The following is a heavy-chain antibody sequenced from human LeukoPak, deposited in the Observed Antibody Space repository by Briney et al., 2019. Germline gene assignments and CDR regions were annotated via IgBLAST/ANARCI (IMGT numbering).Heavy chain of an antibody. CDR2: IYSDGTS. V-gene: IGHV3-66*02. J-gene: IGHJ6*02. CDR1: GLTVSSHY. Sequence: GGSLRLSCAASGLTVSSHYMGWVRQAPGKGLEWVSLIYSDGTSYYVDSVKGRFTISRDNSKNILYLQMSSLRAEDTAVYYCARDLGGSCGGDCFSSYGMDVWGQGTTVTVSS. D-gene: IGHD2-21*02. CDR3: ARDLGGSCGGDCFSSYGMDV.